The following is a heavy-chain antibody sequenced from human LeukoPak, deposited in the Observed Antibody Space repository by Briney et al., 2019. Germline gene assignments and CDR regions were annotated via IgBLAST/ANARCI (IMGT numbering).Heavy chain of an antibody. Sequence: PGGSLRLSCAASGFTFSDYYMSWIRQAPGKGLEWVSHISSSRSYTNYADSVKGRFTISRDNAKNSLYLQMNSLRAEDTAVYYCARDILTKQAYSGYDNWGQGTLVTVSS. CDR2: ISSSRSYT. V-gene: IGHV3-11*06. D-gene: IGHD5-12*01. J-gene: IGHJ4*02. CDR1: GFTFSDYY. CDR3: ARDILTKQAYSGYDN.